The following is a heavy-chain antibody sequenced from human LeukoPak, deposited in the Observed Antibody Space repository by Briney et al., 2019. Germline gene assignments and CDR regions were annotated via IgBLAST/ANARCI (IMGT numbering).Heavy chain of an antibody. CDR2: INHSGST. CDR3: ARARRSSIAGPPRDFDY. Sequence: PSETLSLTCAVYGGSFSGYYWSWIRQPPGKGLEWIGEINHSGSTNYNPSLKSRVTISVDTSKNQFSLKLSSVTAADTAVYYCARARRSSIAGPPRDFDYWGQGTLVTVSS. J-gene: IGHJ4*02. V-gene: IGHV4-34*01. CDR1: GGSFSGYY. D-gene: IGHD6-6*01.